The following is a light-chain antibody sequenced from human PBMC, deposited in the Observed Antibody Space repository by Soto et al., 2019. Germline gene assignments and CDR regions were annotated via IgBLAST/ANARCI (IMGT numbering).Light chain of an antibody. CDR2: GAS. CDR1: QLISNY. CDR3: QQYGSSARYT. J-gene: IGKJ2*01. V-gene: IGKV3-20*01. Sequence: ISVTQSPANQSLSPWATATLYCRANQLISNYLAWYQQKPGQAPRLLIYGASNRATGIPDRFSGSGSETDFTLTISRLEPEDSAVYYCQQYGSSARYTLGEGTKVDIK.